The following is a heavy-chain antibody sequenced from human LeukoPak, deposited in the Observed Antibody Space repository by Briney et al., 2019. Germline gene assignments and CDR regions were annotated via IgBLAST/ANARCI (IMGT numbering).Heavy chain of an antibody. J-gene: IGHJ3*02. Sequence: PGGSLRLSCVDSGFTFSTYSMNWVRQAPGKGLEWVSSITSGTGYIYYADSVKGRFTISRDNAKNSLYLQMNSLRAEDTAVYYCARDLTGTTWPDAFDIWGQGTMVTVSS. D-gene: IGHD1/OR15-1a*01. CDR3: ARDLTGTTWPDAFDI. V-gene: IGHV3-21*01. CDR1: GFTFSTYS. CDR2: ITSGTGYI.